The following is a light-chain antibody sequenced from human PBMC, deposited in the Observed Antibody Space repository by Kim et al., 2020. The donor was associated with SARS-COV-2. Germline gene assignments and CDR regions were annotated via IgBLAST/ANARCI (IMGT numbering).Light chain of an antibody. CDR2: SAS. J-gene: IGKJ1*01. V-gene: IGKV3-15*01. Sequence: EMAVTQSPATLSVSPGERATLSCRASQSVGTNLAWYQQRPGQAPRLLIYSASMRAIGIPARFSGSGSGTDFTLTISSLQSEDLAVYYCQQYDDWPPWTFGQGTKVDIK. CDR1: QSVGTN. CDR3: QQYDDWPPWT.